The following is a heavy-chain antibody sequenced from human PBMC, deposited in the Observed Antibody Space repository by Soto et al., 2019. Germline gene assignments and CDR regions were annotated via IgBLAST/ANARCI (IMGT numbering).Heavy chain of an antibody. Sequence: QVQLQESGPGLVKPSETLSLTCTVSGGSIHSNSYYWAWIRQPPGKGLEWIGSIYYSGSTYYNPSLKSRVTISVDTSKDQFTRTRSSVTAADAAVYYCARMYSTSSGFDYWGQGTLVTVSS. J-gene: IGHJ4*02. CDR1: GGSIHSNSYY. CDR2: IYYSGST. CDR3: ARMYSTSSGFDY. V-gene: IGHV4-39*01. D-gene: IGHD6-6*01.